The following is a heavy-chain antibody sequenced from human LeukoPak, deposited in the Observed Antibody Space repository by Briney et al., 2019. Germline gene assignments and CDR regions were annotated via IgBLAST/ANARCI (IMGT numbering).Heavy chain of an antibody. V-gene: IGHV1-2*02. Sequence: ASVTVSPMPSGYTFTGYYMHWVRQAPGQGLEWMGWINPNSGGTNYAQKCQGRVTMTRDTSISTAYMELSRLRSDDTAVYCCARAPDYDDSSGYCWGSYYYMDGWGKGATVTVSS. CDR1: GYTFTGYY. J-gene: IGHJ6*03. D-gene: IGHD3-22*01. CDR2: INPNSGGT. CDR3: ARAPDYDDSSGYCWGSYYYMDG.